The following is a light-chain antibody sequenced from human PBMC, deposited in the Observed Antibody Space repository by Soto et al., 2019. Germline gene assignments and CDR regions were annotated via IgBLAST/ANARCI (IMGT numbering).Light chain of an antibody. CDR3: AAWDDSLSGWV. CDR1: SSNIGSNY. Sequence: QSVRTQPPSASGTPGQRVTISCSGSSSNIGSNYVYWYLQLPGTAPKLLIYRNNQRPSGVPDRFSGSKSGTSASLAISGLRSEDEADYYCAAWDDSLSGWVFGGGTKLTVL. CDR2: RNN. V-gene: IGLV1-47*01. J-gene: IGLJ3*02.